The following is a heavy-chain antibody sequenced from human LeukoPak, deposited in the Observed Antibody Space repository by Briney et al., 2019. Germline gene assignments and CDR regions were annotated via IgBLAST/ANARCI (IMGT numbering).Heavy chain of an antibody. V-gene: IGHV3-23*01. CDR2: ISGSGGST. CDR1: GFTFSSYA. J-gene: IGHJ4*02. D-gene: IGHD2-2*01. CDR3: AKVREYCSSTSCTPGGY. Sequence: GGSLRLSCAASGFTFSSYAMNWVRQAPGKGLEWVSAISGSGGSTYYADSVKGRFTISRDNSKNTLYLQMNSLRAEDTAVYYCAKVREYCSSTSCTPGGYWGQGTLVTVSS.